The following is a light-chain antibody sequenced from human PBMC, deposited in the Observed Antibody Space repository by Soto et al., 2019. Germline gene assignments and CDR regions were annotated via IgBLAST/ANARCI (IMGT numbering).Light chain of an antibody. CDR3: SSFAGGGNPVL. J-gene: IGLJ2*01. CDR2: EVT. Sequence: QSALTQPPSASGSLGQSVTISCTGTRSDGGGYNYVSWHQQHPGKAPKVMIYEVTKRPPGVPDRFSGSNSGNTASLPVSGLQAEDEADYYCSSFAGGGNPVLLGGGTKLTVL. V-gene: IGLV2-8*01. CDR1: RSDGGGYNY.